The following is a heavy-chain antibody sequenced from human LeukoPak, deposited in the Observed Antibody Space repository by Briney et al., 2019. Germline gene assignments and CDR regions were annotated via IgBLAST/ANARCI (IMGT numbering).Heavy chain of an antibody. CDR1: GFNFNNYA. V-gene: IGHV3-48*04. Sequence: GGSLRLSCAASGFNFNNYAMNWVRQAPGEGLEWVSFISGSSNTIYYADSVRGRFTISRDNAKKSVYLQMNSLRAEDTAVYFCARGLLVVGSKKGNPGNYWGPGTLVAVSS. J-gene: IGHJ4*02. CDR3: ARGLLVVGSKKGNPGNY. D-gene: IGHD1-14*01. CDR2: ISGSSNTI.